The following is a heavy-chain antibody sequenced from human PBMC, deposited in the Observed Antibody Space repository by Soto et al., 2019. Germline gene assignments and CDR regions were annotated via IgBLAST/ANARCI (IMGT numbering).Heavy chain of an antibody. CDR3: VRGPYNYNSRYFDY. V-gene: IGHV4-34*01. D-gene: IGHD1-1*01. Sequence: SETLSLTCTVSGGSFSGYFWTWIRQPPGKGLEWLAEINHSGITNYNPSVESRVSMSVDTSKNQFSLRLYSVTAADTAVYYCVRGPYNYNSRYFDYWGQGTLVTVSS. CDR1: GGSFSGYF. CDR2: INHSGIT. J-gene: IGHJ4*02.